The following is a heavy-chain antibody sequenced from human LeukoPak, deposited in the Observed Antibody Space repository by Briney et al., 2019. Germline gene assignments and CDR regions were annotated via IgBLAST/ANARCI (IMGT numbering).Heavy chain of an antibody. D-gene: IGHD3-10*01. CDR3: ARQIRITMVRGVAGY. J-gene: IGHJ4*02. CDR1: GYSISSGYY. V-gene: IGHV4-38-2*01. Sequence: SETLSLTCAVSGYSISSGYYWGWIRQPPGKGLEWIGSIYHSGSTYYNPSLKSRVTISVDTSKNKFSLKLSSVTAADTAVYYCARQIRITMVRGVAGYWGQGTLVTVSS. CDR2: IYHSGST.